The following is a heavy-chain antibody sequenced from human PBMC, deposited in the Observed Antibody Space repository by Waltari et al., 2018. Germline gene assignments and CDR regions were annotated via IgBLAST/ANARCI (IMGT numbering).Heavy chain of an antibody. Sequence: EVQLVESGGGLVQPGGSLRLSCAASGFTFSNNWMTWVRQAPGKGVGGGANINKDGSEKYSVESVKGRFTISRDNAKNALYLQLNSLRADDTAVYYCTRGGDDSSWYWRNWGQGTLVTVSS. D-gene: IGHD6-13*01. CDR2: INKDGSEK. J-gene: IGHJ4*02. CDR3: TRGGDDSSWYWRN. V-gene: IGHV3-7*01. CDR1: GFTFSNNW.